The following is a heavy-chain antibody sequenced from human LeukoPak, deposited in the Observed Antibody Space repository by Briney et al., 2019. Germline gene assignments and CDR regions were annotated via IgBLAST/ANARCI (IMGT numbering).Heavy chain of an antibody. CDR1: GGSVSNSGNY. Sequence: SETLSLTCTVSGGSVSNSGNYWSWIRQAPGKGLEWIGYIYYSGGTNYNPSLKSRVTISVDTSKDQFSLKLTSVTAADTAVYYCARDRSQDRYYYSGVDVWGKGTTVTVAS. V-gene: IGHV4-61*08. J-gene: IGHJ6*04. D-gene: IGHD2-15*01. CDR2: IYYSGGT. CDR3: ARDRSQDRYYYSGVDV.